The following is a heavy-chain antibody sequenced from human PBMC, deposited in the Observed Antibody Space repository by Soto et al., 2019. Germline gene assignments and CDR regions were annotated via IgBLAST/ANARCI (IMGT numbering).Heavy chain of an antibody. CDR1: SGSISTTNW. V-gene: IGHV4-4*02. J-gene: IGHJ4*02. CDR3: ASRRFGELLPGPIDF. Sequence: SETLSLTCTVSSGSISTTNWWNWVRQPPGKGLEWIGEIYPSGSTNYNPSLKSRVTISIDKSKNQFSLNLSSVTAADTAVYYCASRRFGELLPGPIDFWGQGILVTVSS. D-gene: IGHD3-10*01. CDR2: IYPSGST.